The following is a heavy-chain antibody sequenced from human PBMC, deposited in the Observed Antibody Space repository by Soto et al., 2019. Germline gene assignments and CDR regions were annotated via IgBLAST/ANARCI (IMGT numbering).Heavy chain of an antibody. J-gene: IGHJ4*02. CDR3: AREYRPPYYYDSSGYYHFDY. D-gene: IGHD3-22*01. CDR2: IYSGGST. CDR1: GFPVSSNY. V-gene: IGHV3-53*01. Sequence: GGSLRLSCAASGFPVSSNYMSWVRQAPGKGLEWVSVIYSGGSTYYADSVKGRFTISRDNSKNTLYLQMNSLRAEDTAVYYCAREYRPPYYYDSSGYYHFDYWGQGTLVTVSS.